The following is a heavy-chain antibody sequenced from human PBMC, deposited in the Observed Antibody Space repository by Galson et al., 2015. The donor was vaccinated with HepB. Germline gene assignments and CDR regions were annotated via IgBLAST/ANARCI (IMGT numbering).Heavy chain of an antibody. CDR1: GFTVSSNY. J-gene: IGHJ4*02. CDR2: IYSDGST. CDR3: ASHAPGYNYGYLDY. V-gene: IGHV3-53*01. Sequence: SLRLSCAASGFTVSSNYMSWVRQAPGKGLEWVSVIYSDGSTYNADSVKGRFTISRDNSKNTLYLQMDSLRAEDTAVYYCASHAPGYNYGYLDYWGQGTLVTVSS. D-gene: IGHD5-18*01.